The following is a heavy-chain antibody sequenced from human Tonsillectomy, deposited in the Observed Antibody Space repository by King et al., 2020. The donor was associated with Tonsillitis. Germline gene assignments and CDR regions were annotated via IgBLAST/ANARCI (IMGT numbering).Heavy chain of an antibody. V-gene: IGHV4-34*01. J-gene: IGHJ3*02. Sequence: LQQWGAGLLKPSETLSLTCAVYGGSFSGYYWSWLRQPPGQGLEWFGEITQGGTTNSNPSLKSRGTISVHPSKNQFSLKLSSVTAADTAVYYCARGLRYSLIWGQGTMVTVSS. CDR1: GGSFSGYY. CDR2: ITQGGTT. D-gene: IGHD3-9*01. CDR3: ARGLRYSLI.